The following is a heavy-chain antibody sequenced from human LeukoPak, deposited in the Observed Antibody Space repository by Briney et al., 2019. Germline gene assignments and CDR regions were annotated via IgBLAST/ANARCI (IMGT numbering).Heavy chain of an antibody. J-gene: IGHJ4*02. V-gene: IGHV4-39*07. CDR2: IYYSGNT. CDR3: ARTTASTPTTLDF. D-gene: IGHD2/OR15-2a*01. Sequence: SETLSLTCTVSGDSIGSSSYYWGWIRQPPGKGLEWIGSIYYSGNTYYNPSLKSRVTISVDTSKNEFSLKLSSVTAADTAVYYCARTTASTPTTLDFWGRGTLVTVSS. CDR1: GDSIGSSSYY.